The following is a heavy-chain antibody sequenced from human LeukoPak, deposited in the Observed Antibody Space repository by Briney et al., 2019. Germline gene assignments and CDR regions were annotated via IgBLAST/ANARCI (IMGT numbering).Heavy chain of an antibody. CDR1: GYTFTSYY. Sequence: ASGKVCCTASGYTFTSYYMNWVRQAPGQGLEWMGIINPSGGSTSYAQKFQGRVTMTRDTPTSTAYMELSSLRSGDTAVSYCARTGGIYPDLLLYFDLWGRGTLVTVSS. CDR2: INPSGGST. V-gene: IGHV1-46*01. D-gene: IGHD1-26*01. J-gene: IGHJ2*01. CDR3: ARTGGIYPDLLLYFDL.